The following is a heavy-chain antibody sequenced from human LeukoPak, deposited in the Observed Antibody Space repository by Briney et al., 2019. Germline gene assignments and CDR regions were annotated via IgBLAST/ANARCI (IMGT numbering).Heavy chain of an antibody. J-gene: IGHJ6*03. V-gene: IGHV1-2*02. CDR3: ARDSMVRGVHYYYMDV. Sequence: GASVEVSCKASGYTFTGYYIHWVRQAPGQGLEWMGWINPNSGGTDYAQKFQGRVTMTRDTSISTAYMELSRLRSDDTAVYYCARDSMVRGVHYYYMDVWGKGTTVTISS. D-gene: IGHD3-10*01. CDR1: GYTFTGYY. CDR2: INPNSGGT.